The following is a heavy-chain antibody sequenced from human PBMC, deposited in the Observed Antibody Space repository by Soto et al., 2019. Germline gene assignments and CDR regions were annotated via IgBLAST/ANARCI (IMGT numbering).Heavy chain of an antibody. D-gene: IGHD6-13*01. CDR2: IIPIFGTA. J-gene: IGHJ6*02. CDR1: GGTFSSYA. V-gene: IGHV1-69*01. CDR3: ARDRYSSSWYGGGYYYYYGMDV. Sequence: QVQLVQSGAEVKKPGSSVKVSCKASGGTFSSYAISWVRQAPGQGLEWMGGIIPIFGTANYAQKFQGRVTITADESTSTAYKELSSLRSEDTAVYYCARDRYSSSWYGGGYYYYYGMDVWGQGTTVTVSS.